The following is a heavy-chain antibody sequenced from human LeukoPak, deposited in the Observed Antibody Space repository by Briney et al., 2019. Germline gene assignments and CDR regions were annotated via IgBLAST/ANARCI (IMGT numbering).Heavy chain of an antibody. Sequence: GGSLRLSCAASGFTFSTYSMNWVRQAPGKGLEWVSSISASGVMTYYADSVKGRFTVSRDNSKNSLYLQMSSLTAADTAVYYCAKDRSIGTYYTFDHWGQGTLVTVSS. V-gene: IGHV3-23*01. CDR1: GFTFSTYS. J-gene: IGHJ4*02. CDR3: AKDRSIGTYYTFDH. D-gene: IGHD1-26*01. CDR2: ISASGVMT.